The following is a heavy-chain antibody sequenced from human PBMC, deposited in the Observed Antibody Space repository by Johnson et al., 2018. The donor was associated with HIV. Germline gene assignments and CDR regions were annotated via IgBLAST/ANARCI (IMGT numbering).Heavy chain of an antibody. Sequence: VQLVESGGGVVQPGGSLRLSCAASGFTFSSYGMHWVRQAPGKGLEWGAFIRYDGSRKHYADSVKGRFTISRDNSKNTMYLHMNSLGAEDPAVYYCATEGYGSGTYGAFDIWGQGTKVTVSS. CDR3: ATEGYGSGTYGAFDI. J-gene: IGHJ3*02. CDR1: GFTFSSYG. CDR2: IRYDGSRK. V-gene: IGHV3-30*02. D-gene: IGHD3-10*01.